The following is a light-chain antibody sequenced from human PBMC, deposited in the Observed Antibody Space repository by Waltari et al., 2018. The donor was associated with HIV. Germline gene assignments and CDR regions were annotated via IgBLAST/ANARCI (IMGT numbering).Light chain of an antibody. CDR1: LTLFYSPDNKNH. V-gene: IGKV4-1*01. CDR3: QQSYSTPLT. J-gene: IGKJ3*01. CDR2: WAS. Sequence: DIVLTQSPESLTVSLAEGASTSCKSTLTLFYSPDNKNHLAWYQQKAGQSPKLLFSWASVRQPGVPDRFSGSGSGTNFTLTIASLQAEDVATYYCQQSYSTPLTFGPGTTVHI.